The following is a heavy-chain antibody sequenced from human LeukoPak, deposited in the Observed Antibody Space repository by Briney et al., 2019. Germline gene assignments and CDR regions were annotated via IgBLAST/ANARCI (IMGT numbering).Heavy chain of an antibody. CDR1: GGSISSYY. CDR3: ASGVLGATTGPFDY. D-gene: IGHD1-26*01. J-gene: IGHJ4*02. Sequence: SETLSLTCTVSGGSISSYYWSWIRQPPGKGLEWIGYIYYSGSTNYNPSLKSRVTISVDTSKTQFSLKLSSVTAADTAVYYCASGVLGATTGPFDYWGQGTLVTVSS. CDR2: IYYSGST. V-gene: IGHV4-59*01.